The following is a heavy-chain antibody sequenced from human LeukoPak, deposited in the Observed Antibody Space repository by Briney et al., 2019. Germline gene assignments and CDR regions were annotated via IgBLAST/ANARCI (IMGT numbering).Heavy chain of an antibody. D-gene: IGHD3-16*01. CDR2: IDRDGGSA. CDR3: AKTFYDYVWGSLDAFHI. J-gene: IGHJ3*02. CDR1: GFTFNDYW. V-gene: IGHV3-74*01. Sequence: PGGSLRLSCAASGFTFNDYWMHWVRQAPGRGLVWVSRIDRDGGSATYADFVKGRFAISRDNAKNTLYLQMNSLRTEDTAVYYCAKTFYDYVWGSLDAFHIWGQGTMVTVSS.